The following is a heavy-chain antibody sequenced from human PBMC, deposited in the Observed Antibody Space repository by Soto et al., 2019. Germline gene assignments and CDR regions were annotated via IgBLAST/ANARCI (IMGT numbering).Heavy chain of an antibody. CDR1: GGSVTTSSYY. J-gene: IGHJ4*02. CDR3: ASVRLLESGKYYFDY. CDR2: IFYGGNT. Sequence: QLQLQESGPGLVKPSETLSLTCSVSGGSVTTSSYYWGWIRQPPGKGLEWIGTIFYGGNTYYNPSPRSRVTISIDTSKNQCSLRLSSVTATDTAVYYCASVRLLESGKYYFDYWGQGTLVTVSS. V-gene: IGHV4-39*01.